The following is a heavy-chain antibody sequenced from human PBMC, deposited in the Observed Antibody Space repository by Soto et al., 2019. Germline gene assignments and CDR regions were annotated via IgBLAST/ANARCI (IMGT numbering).Heavy chain of an antibody. V-gene: IGHV4-4*07. D-gene: IGHD1-26*01. CDR3: ARGGKVGSYYYYGMDV. J-gene: IGHJ6*02. CDR1: GGSVSCFY. Sequence: SETLSLTCGVSGGSVSCFYWNWIRQPAGKGLEWIGRIHSTGNTDYNPSLKSRVTMSVDTSKSQFSLKLTSVTAADTAVYYCARGGKVGSYYYYGMDVWGQGTTVTVSS. CDR2: IHSTGNT.